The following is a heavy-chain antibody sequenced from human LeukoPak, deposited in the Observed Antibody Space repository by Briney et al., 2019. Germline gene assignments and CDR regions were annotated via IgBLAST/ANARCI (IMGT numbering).Heavy chain of an antibody. V-gene: IGHV1-69*15. Sequence: ASMTVSCKASGSTLSSDSISWVRQAPGLGLEWMGSFIPIFGTTNFAQKFRGRVTITADESTDTAYMEQSSLKSDDTAMYYCARHQEAAAASGYFDYWGQGTLLTVSS. CDR3: ARHQEAAAASGYFDY. CDR2: FIPIFGTT. CDR1: GSTLSSDS. J-gene: IGHJ4*02. D-gene: IGHD6-13*01.